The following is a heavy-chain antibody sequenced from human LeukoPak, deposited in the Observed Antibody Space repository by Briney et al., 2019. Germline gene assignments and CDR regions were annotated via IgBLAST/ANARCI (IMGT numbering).Heavy chain of an antibody. D-gene: IGHD6-13*01. CDR3: AIMSFSGIAAAYYLYFQR. V-gene: IGHV1-24*01. CDR2: FDPEDGET. CDR1: GYTLTELS. Sequence: ASVKVSCKVSGYTLTELSMHWVRQAPGKGLEWMGGFDPEDGETIYAQKFQGRVTMTEDTSTDTAYMELSSLRSEDTAVYYCAIMSFSGIAAAYYLYFQRWGQGTLVTVSS. J-gene: IGHJ1*01.